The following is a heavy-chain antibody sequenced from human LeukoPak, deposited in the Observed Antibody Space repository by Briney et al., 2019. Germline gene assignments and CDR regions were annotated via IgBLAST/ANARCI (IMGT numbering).Heavy chain of an antibody. Sequence: GGSLRLSCAASGFTFSSYGMHWVRQAPGKGLEWVAFTRYDGSNKYYADSVKGRFTISRDNSKNTLYLQMNSLRAEDTAVYHCAKDRSGSYSQGLDYWGQGTLVTVSS. CDR1: GFTFSSYG. D-gene: IGHD1-26*01. J-gene: IGHJ4*02. CDR2: TRYDGSNK. V-gene: IGHV3-30*02. CDR3: AKDRSGSYSQGLDY.